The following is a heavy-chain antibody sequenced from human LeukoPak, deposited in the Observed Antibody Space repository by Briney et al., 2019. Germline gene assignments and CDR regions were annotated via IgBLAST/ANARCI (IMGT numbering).Heavy chain of an antibody. CDR1: GFTFSSYA. Sequence: GGSLRLSCAASGFTFSSYAMSWVRQAPGKGLEWVSAISGSGGSTYYADSVKGRFTISRENSKNTLYLQMNSLRAEDTAVYYCAKRRGLRKDYFDYWGQGTLVTVSS. CDR3: AKRRGLRKDYFDY. V-gene: IGHV3-23*01. J-gene: IGHJ4*02. D-gene: IGHD3-16*01. CDR2: ISGSGGST.